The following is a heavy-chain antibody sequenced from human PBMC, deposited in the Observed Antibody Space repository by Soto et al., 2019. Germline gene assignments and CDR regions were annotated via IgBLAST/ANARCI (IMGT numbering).Heavy chain of an antibody. D-gene: IGHD3-10*01. CDR3: ARHGFGPLHGLVDV. CDR2: INYDGYS. CDR1: GGSITNYY. J-gene: IGHJ6*02. Sequence: QVQLQESGPGLVKPSETLSLTCTVSGGSITNYYCSWFRQPPGKGLEWIGYINYDGYSAYNLSLKRRVTLSMDASKTQFSLMRESVTAKDTAVYYCARHGFGPLHGLVDVWGPGTTVIVSS. V-gene: IGHV4-59*08.